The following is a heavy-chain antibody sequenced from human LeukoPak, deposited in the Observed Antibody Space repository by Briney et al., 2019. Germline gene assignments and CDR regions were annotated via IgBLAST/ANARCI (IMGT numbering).Heavy chain of an antibody. Sequence: QPGGSLRLSCAASGFTFSSYAMSWVRQAPGKGLEWVSAISGSGGSTYYADSVKGRFTISRDNSRNTLYLQMNSLRAEDTAVYYCAKLGEPAVNAFDIWGQGTMVTVSS. V-gene: IGHV3-23*01. D-gene: IGHD2-2*01. CDR3: AKLGEPAVNAFDI. CDR1: GFTFSSYA. CDR2: ISGSGGST. J-gene: IGHJ3*02.